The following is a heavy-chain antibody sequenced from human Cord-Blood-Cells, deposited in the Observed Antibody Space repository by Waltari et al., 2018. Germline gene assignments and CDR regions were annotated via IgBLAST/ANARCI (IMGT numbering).Heavy chain of an antibody. CDR3: ARNLVVVVAATDAFDI. CDR2: INPNSGGT. CDR1: GYTFTGYY. D-gene: IGHD2-15*01. J-gene: IGHJ3*02. Sequence: QVQLVQSGAEVKKPGASVKVSCKASGYTFTGYYMHWVRQAPGQGLEWMGWINPNSGGTNYAQKFQGRVTMTRDTSISTAYMELSRLRSDDTAVYYCARNLVVVVAATDAFDIWGQGTMVTVSS. V-gene: IGHV1-2*02.